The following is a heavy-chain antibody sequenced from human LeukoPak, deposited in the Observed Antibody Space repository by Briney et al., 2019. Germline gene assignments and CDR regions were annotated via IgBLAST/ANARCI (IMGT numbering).Heavy chain of an antibody. CDR3: ARDLSLNYDILAAYGMDV. D-gene: IGHD3-9*01. CDR2: ISHDGSNK. J-gene: IGHJ6*02. V-gene: IGHV3-30-3*01. CDR1: GFTFSSYA. Sequence: GGSLRLSCAASGFTFSSYAMHWVRQAPGKGLEWVAVISHDGSNKYYADSVKGRFTISRDNSKNTLYLQMNSLRAEDTAAYYCARDLSLNYDILAAYGMDVWGQGTTVTVSS.